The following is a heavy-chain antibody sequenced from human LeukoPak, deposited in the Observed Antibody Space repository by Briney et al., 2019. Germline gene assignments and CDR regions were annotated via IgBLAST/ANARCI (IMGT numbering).Heavy chain of an antibody. CDR1: GGSISSGGYY. V-gene: IGHV4-30-2*01. CDR2: IYHSGST. Sequence: SETLSLTCTVSGGSISSGGYYWSWIRQPPGKGLEWIGYIYHSGSTYYNPSLKSRVTISVDRSKNQFSLKLSSVTAADTAVYYCARHYCSSTSCLFDYWGQGTLVTVSS. J-gene: IGHJ4*02. CDR3: ARHYCSSTSCLFDY. D-gene: IGHD2-2*01.